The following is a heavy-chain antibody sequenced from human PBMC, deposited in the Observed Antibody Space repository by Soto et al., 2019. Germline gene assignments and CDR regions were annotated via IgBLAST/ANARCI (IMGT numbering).Heavy chain of an antibody. CDR3: AKANYCSSTSCSYFDY. J-gene: IGHJ4*02. V-gene: IGHV3-23*01. CDR2: ISGSGGST. Sequence: GGSLRLSCAASGFTFSSYAMSWVRQAPGKGLEWVSAISGSGGSTYYADSVKGRFTISRDNSKNTLYLQMNSLRAEDTAVYYCAKANYCSSTSCSYFDYWGQGTLVTVSS. D-gene: IGHD2-2*01. CDR1: GFTFSSYA.